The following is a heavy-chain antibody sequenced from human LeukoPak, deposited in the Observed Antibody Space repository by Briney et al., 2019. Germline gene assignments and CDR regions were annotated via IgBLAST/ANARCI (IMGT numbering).Heavy chain of an antibody. CDR2: IYYTGSS. CDR1: GGSIRSSDDY. J-gene: IGHJ6*03. Sequence: PSETLSLTCSVSGGSIRSSDDYWGFVRQTPGKGLEWMGSIYYTGSSHYNPSLKSRATTSVDTSKNQFSLKLTSVTAADTAVYYCTRAASSGPLFTYHMDVWGKGTTVTVSS. CDR3: TRAASSGPLFTYHMDV. D-gene: IGHD3-22*01. V-gene: IGHV4-39*07.